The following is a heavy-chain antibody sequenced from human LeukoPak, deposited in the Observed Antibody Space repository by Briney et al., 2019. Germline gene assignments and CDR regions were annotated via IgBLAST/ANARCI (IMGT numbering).Heavy chain of an antibody. D-gene: IGHD2-2*01. CDR3: ARGKMPHCFDI. V-gene: IGHV4-59*01. CDR2: IYYSGST. J-gene: IGHJ3*02. CDR1: GGSISTYY. Sequence: PSETLSLTCTVSGGSISTYYWSWIRQPPGKGLEYIGYIYYSGSTNYNPSLKSRVTMSLDTSKNQFSLKLSSVTAADTAVYYWARGKMPHCFDIWGQGTMVTVPS.